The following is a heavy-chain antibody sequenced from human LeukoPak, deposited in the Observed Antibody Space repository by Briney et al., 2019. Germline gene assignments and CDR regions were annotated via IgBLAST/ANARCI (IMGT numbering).Heavy chain of an antibody. Sequence: GGSLRLSCAASGFTFSSYSMNWVRQAPGKGLEWVSSISSSGSYIYYADSVKGRFTISRDNAKNSLYLLMNSLRAEDTAVYYCATDIQLDYWGQGTLVTVSS. D-gene: IGHD1-1*01. CDR3: ATDIQLDY. CDR2: ISSSGSYI. CDR1: GFTFSSYS. V-gene: IGHV3-21*01. J-gene: IGHJ4*02.